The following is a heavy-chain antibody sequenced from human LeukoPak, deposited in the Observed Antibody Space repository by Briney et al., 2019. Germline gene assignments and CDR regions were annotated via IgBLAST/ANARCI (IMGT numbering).Heavy chain of an antibody. CDR2: INQDGSRK. CDR1: GLTFSNYW. V-gene: IGHV3-7*05. D-gene: IGHD2-15*01. J-gene: IGHJ4*02. Sequence: GGSLRPSCAVSGLTFSNYWMNWVRQAPGKGLEWVANINQDGSRKSYVDSVKGRFTISRDNAENSLYLQMNSLRAEDTAVYHCARSIDNWGQATQVTVSS. CDR3: ARSIDN.